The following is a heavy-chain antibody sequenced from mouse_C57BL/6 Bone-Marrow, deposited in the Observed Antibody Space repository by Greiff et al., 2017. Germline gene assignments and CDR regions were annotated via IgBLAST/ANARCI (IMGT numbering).Heavy chain of an antibody. J-gene: IGHJ3*01. D-gene: IGHD1-1*01. CDR1: GFTFSSYG. CDR2: ISSGGSYT. Sequence: EVKLQESGGDLVKPGGSLKLSCAASGFTFSSYGMSWVRQTPDKRLEWVATISSGGSYTYYPDSVKGRFTISRDNAKNTLYLQMRSLKSEDTAMYYGARQRLRAWFAYWGQGTLVTVSA. CDR3: ARQRLRAWFAY. V-gene: IGHV5-6*01.